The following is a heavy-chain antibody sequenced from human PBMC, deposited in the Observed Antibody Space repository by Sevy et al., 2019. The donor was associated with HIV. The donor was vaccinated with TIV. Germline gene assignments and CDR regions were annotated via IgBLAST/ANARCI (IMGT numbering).Heavy chain of an antibody. V-gene: IGHV3-23*01. J-gene: IGHJ4*02. D-gene: IGHD7-27*01. CDR3: AKFAGDFPHFDF. Sequence: GGSLRLSCVASGFTFRGYAMSWVRQAPGKGLEWVSAISDTGTSAYYTDSVEGRFTISRDNSKSTLFLHMNSLRAEDTALYYCAKFAGDFPHFDFWGLGTLVTVSS. CDR2: ISDTGTSA. CDR1: GFTFRGYA.